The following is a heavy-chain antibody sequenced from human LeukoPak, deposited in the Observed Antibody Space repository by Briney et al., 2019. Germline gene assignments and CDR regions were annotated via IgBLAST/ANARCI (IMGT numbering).Heavy chain of an antibody. J-gene: IGHJ5*02. V-gene: IGHV1-69*13. D-gene: IGHD6-13*01. CDR3: ARGGWSGDSSSWFPSWFDP. Sequence: SVKVSCKASGYTFTTYGISWVRQAPGQGLEWMGGIIPIFVTANYAQKFQGRVTITADESTSTAYMELSSLRSEDTAVYYCARGGWSGDSSSWFPSWFDPWGQGTLVTVSS. CDR2: IIPIFVTA. CDR1: GYTFTTYG.